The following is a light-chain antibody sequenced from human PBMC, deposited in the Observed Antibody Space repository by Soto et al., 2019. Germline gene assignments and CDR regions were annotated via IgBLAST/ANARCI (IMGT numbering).Light chain of an antibody. CDR1: QHVTTTY. CDR2: GAS. V-gene: IGKV3-20*01. CDR3: QQYDSSFT. J-gene: IGKJ4*01. Sequence: IVLTQSPATLSLSPGERATLSCTASQHVTTTYIAWYQQKFGQAPRLLIYGASTRATGTPDRFTGGGFGTDFSFTISRVEPEDFAVYYCQQYDSSFTFGGGTKVDIK.